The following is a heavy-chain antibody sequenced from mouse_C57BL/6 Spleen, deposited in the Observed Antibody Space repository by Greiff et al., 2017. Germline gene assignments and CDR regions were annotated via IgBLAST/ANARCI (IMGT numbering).Heavy chain of an antibody. V-gene: IGHV12-3*01. Sequence: VKLQESGPGLVKPSQSLFLTCSITGFPITSGYYWIWFRQSPGKPLEWMGYITNSGETFYNPSLQSPISITRETSKNQFFLQLNSVTTENTAMYYCAGDRWGYAMDYWGQGTSVTVSS. CDR3: AGDRWGYAMDY. CDR1: GFPITSGYY. CDR2: ITNSGET. J-gene: IGHJ4*01.